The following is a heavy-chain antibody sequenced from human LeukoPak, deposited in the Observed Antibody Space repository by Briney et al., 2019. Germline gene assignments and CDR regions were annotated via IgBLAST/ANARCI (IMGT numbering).Heavy chain of an antibody. CDR1: GYTFTSYY. CDR2: INPSGGST. D-gene: IGHD3-16*01. Sequence: ASVKVSCKASGYTFTSYYMHWVRQAPGQGLEWMGIINPSGGSTSYAQKFQGRVTMTGDTSTSTVYMELSSLRSEDTAVYYCARGKGVMITFGGVMGYWGQGTLVTVSS. CDR3: ARGKGVMITFGGVMGY. J-gene: IGHJ4*02. V-gene: IGHV1-46*01.